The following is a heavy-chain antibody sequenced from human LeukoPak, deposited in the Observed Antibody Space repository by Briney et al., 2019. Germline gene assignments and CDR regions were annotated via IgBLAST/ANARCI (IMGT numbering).Heavy chain of an antibody. CDR3: AREGYIVVVTAIVVLDY. D-gene: IGHD2-21*02. V-gene: IGHV6-1*01. Sequence: SQTLSLTCAISGDSVSSNSAAWNWIRQSPSRGLEWLGRTYYRSKWYNDYAVSVKSRITINPDTSKNQFSLQLNSVTPEDTAVYYCAREGYIVVVTAIVVLDYWGQGTLVTVSS. CDR2: TYYRSKWYN. J-gene: IGHJ4*02. CDR1: GDSVSSNSAA.